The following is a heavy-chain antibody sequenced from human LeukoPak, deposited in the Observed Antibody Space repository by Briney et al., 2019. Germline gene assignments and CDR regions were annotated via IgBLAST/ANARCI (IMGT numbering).Heavy chain of an antibody. J-gene: IGHJ4*02. CDR2: ITPIFGEA. V-gene: IGHV1-69*05. CDR3: ARSPSGQQLDY. Sequence: GASVKVSCKVSGGTFSSYPISWVRQAPGQGLEWMGEITPIFGEAQNAEKFQGRVTITRDTSASTVYMELSSLTSEDTALYYCARSPSGQQLDYWGQGTLVTVSS. CDR1: GGTFSSYP. D-gene: IGHD2-2*01.